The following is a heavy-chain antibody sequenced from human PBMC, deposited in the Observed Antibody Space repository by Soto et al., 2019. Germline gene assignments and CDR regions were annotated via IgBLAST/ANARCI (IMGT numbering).Heavy chain of an antibody. D-gene: IGHD6-19*01. CDR2: INWNGGST. CDR1: GFTFSIYG. CDR3: ARLYSSGWYGPGRY. V-gene: IGHV3-20*04. Sequence: PGGSLRLSCAASGFTFSIYGMSWVRQAPGKGLEWVSGINWNGGSTGYADSVKGRFTISRDNAKNSLYLQMNSLRAEDTALYYCARLYSSGWYGPGRYWGQGTLVTVSS. J-gene: IGHJ4*02.